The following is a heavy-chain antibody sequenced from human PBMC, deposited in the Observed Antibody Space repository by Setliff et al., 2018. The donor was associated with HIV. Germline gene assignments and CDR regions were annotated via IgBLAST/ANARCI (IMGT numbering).Heavy chain of an antibody. CDR1: GGSISRSHLY. J-gene: IGHJ4*02. CDR3: AGSSSYSFDF. V-gene: IGHV4-39*07. Sequence: PSETLSLTCTVSGGSISRSHLYWGWIRQPPGKGLEWIGEINHSGSINYNPSLERRVTISADTSQNQFSLNLTSVTAADTAVYYCAGSSSYSFDFWGQGTLVTVSS. CDR2: INHSGSI. D-gene: IGHD6-13*01.